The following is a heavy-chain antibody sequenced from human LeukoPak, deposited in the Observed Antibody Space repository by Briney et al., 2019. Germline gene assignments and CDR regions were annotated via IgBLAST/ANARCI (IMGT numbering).Heavy chain of an antibody. D-gene: IGHD6-19*01. Sequence: SVKVSCKSSVYKFTAYYIHWIRQAPGQGLEWIGWGNPYSGDTNRTHKYQAKLTRTRDTSVNTVYMELSSLTSDETAVYYCARVWDASGWANWFDIWGQGTLVTVSS. CDR2: GNPYSGDT. CDR3: ARVWDASGWANWFDI. V-gene: IGHV1-2*01. J-gene: IGHJ5*02. CDR1: VYKFTAYY.